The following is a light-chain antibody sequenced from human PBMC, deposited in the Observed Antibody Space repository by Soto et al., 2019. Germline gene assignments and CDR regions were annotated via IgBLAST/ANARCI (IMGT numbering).Light chain of an antibody. Sequence: QSALTQPPSASGSHGQSVTISCTGTSSDIGYYNYVSWYQQHPGKAPKLVIYEVTKRPSGVPDRFSGSKSGNTASLTVSGLQTEDEADYFCSSFAGRSNMFFGGGTKLTVL. CDR2: EVT. CDR1: SSDIGYYNY. J-gene: IGLJ2*01. V-gene: IGLV2-8*01. CDR3: SSFAGRSNMF.